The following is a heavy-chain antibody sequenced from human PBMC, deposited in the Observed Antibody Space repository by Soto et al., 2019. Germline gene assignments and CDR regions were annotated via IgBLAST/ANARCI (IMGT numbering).Heavy chain of an antibody. Sequence: SETLSLTCTVSGDPINNYYWSWIRQPPGKRLEWIGYIYYTGSTTYNPSLESRVTMSVDTSKNQFSLKLSSVNAADTAVYYCAKYRRTEAEGFTLDYWGRGTLVT. J-gene: IGHJ4*02. V-gene: IGHV4-59*01. D-gene: IGHD6-13*01. CDR2: IYYTGST. CDR1: GDPINNYY. CDR3: AKYRRTEAEGFTLDY.